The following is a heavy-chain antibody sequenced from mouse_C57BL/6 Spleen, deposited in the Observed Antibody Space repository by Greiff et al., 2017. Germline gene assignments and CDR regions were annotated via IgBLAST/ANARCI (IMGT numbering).Heavy chain of an antibody. J-gene: IGHJ3*01. CDR1: GYTFTSYW. CDR2: IDPSDSYT. CDR3: ARGVYDYDGGFAY. D-gene: IGHD2-4*01. Sequence: QVQLQQPGAELVMPGASVKLSCKASGYTFTSYWMHWVKQRPGQGLEWIGEIDPSDSYTNYNQKFKGKSTLTVDKSSSTAYMQLSSLTSEDSAVYYGARGVYDYDGGFAYWGQGTLVTVSA. V-gene: IGHV1-69*01.